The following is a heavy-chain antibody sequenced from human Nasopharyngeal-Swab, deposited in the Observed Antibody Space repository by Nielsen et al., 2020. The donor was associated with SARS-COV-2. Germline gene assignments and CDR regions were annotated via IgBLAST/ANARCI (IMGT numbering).Heavy chain of an antibody. CDR1: DGSLSGYY. D-gene: IGHD6-6*01. CDR3: ARGSRAARLGL. J-gene: IGHJ4*02. V-gene: IGHV4-34*01. Sequence: SDPLSLTFAVYDGSLSGYYWSWIRQPPGKGLEWIGEITLDGGTFYNPSLKGRVTMSLDTSENQFSLKLTSATAADTATYYCARGSRAARLGLWGQGTLVTVSS. CDR2: ITLDGGT.